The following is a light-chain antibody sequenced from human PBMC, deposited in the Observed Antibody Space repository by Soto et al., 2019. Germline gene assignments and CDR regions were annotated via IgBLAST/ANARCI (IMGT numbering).Light chain of an antibody. CDR3: QDYGSSAWT. J-gene: IGKJ1*01. Sequence: EIKLDKTPCALSWAREERVTLSCRASQNVRTNYLAWYQQKPGQAPRLLIYGASTRASGIPERFSGSGSGTDFTLTISRLEPEDFAVYYCQDYGSSAWTFGQGTKVDIK. V-gene: IGKV3-20*01. CDR1: QNVRTNY. CDR2: GAS.